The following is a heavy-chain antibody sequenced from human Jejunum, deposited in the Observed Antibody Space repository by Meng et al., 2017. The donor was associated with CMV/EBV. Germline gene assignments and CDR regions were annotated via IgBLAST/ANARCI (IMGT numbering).Heavy chain of an antibody. CDR1: TFNTYA. CDR3: ARQQGYFDSTMAYFDS. D-gene: IGHD3-22*01. J-gene: IGHJ4*02. CDR2: ISFNGRNQ. Sequence: TFNTYAMDWVSQAPGKGLECVEIISFNGRNQYYADSVKGRFTVSRDDSKNTVYLEMNDLRPEDTAVYFCARQQGYFDSTMAYFDSWGQGALVTVSS. V-gene: IGHV3-30*01.